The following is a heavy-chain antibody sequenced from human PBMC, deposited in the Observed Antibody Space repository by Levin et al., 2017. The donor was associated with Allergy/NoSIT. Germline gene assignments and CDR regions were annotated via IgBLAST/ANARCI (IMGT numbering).Heavy chain of an antibody. D-gene: IGHD5-12*01. CDR1: GFTFSDYY. J-gene: IGHJ4*02. CDR2: ISSSSSYT. V-gene: IGHV3-11*05. CDR3: ARVPRGYSGFLDY. Sequence: GESLKISCAASGFTFSDYYMSWIRQAPGKGLEWISYISSSSSYTNYADSVNGRFTISRDNAKNSLFLQMNSLGAEDTAVYYCARVPRGYSGFLDYWGQGTQVTVSS.